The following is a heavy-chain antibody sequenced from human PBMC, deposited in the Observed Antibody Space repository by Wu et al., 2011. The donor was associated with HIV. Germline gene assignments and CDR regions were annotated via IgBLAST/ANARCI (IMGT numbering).Heavy chain of an antibody. CDR1: GYTLTSYG. D-gene: IGHD1-26*01. CDR3: ARDESGSSSFYGMDV. J-gene: IGHJ6*02. Sequence: QVQLVQSGAEVKKPGASVKVSCKASGYTLTSYGISWVRQAPGQGLEWLGWISVNSGDTKYAQRLQGRVTMTTDTPANTAYMELRSLRSDDTAVYFCARDESGSSSFYGMDVWGQGTTVTVSS. CDR2: ISVNSGDT. V-gene: IGHV1-18*01.